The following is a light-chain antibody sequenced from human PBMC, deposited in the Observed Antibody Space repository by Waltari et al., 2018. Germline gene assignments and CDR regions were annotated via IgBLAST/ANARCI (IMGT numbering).Light chain of an antibody. J-gene: IGLJ2*01. Sequence: QSALTQPPSASGSPGQSVTISSTGTSSDVGGYHSVSWYQHHPGKAPKLMIYEVSKRPSGVPDRFSGSKSGNTASLTVSGLQAEDEADYYCSSYAGSNNVVFGGGTKLTVL. V-gene: IGLV2-8*01. CDR2: EVS. CDR1: SSDVGGYHS. CDR3: SSYAGSNNVV.